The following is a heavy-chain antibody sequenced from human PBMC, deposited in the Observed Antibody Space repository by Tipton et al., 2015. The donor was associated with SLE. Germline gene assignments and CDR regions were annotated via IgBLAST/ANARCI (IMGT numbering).Heavy chain of an antibody. CDR3: ARYTGGGFYFDY. CDR2: IYNSGST. V-gene: IGHV4-31*02. Sequence: LRLSCTVSGGFISSGGYYWSWIRQHPGKGLEWIGYIYNSGSTSYNPSLKSRVTISVDTSKNQFSLKLSFVAAADTAVYYCARYTGGGFYFDYWGQGTLVIVSS. CDR1: GGFISSGGYY. J-gene: IGHJ4*02. D-gene: IGHD2-2*02.